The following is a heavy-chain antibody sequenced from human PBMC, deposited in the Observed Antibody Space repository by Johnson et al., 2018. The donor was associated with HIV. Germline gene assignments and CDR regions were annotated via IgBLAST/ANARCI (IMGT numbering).Heavy chain of an antibody. J-gene: IGHJ3*02. CDR2: ISSSGTTM. CDR3: ARTSSGSRNAFDI. Sequence: QVQLVESGGGLVQPGRSLRLSCAASGFTFSDYYMSWIRQAPGKGLEWVSYISSSGTTMYYSDSVKGRFTISRDNANNSLHLQMNRLRAEDTAVYYCARTSSGSRNAFDIWGQGTLVTVSS. D-gene: IGHD3-10*01. CDR1: GFTFSDYY. V-gene: IGHV3-11*04.